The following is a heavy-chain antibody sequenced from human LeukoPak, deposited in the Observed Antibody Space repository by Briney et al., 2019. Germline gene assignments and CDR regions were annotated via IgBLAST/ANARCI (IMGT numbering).Heavy chain of an antibody. J-gene: IGHJ4*02. Sequence: SETLSLTCTVSGGSISSSSYYWGWIRQPPGKGLEWIGRIYYSGSTYYNPSLKSRVTISVDTSKNQFSLKLSSVTAADTAVYYCAREAEIYYYGSGSYYGFDYWGQGTLVTVSS. CDR1: GGSISSSSYY. CDR3: AREAEIYYYGSGSYYGFDY. V-gene: IGHV4-39*07. D-gene: IGHD3-10*01. CDR2: IYYSGST.